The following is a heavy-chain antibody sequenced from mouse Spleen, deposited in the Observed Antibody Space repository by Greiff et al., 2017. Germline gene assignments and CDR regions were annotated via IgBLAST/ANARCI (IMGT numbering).Heavy chain of an antibody. Sequence: QVQLKQSGAELVRPGASVTLSCKASGYTFTDYEMHWVKQTPVHGLEWIGAIDPETGGTAYNQKFKGKAILTADKSSSTAYMELRSLTSEDSAVYYCTRGEGAWFAYWGQGTLVTVSA. CDR1: GYTFTDYE. J-gene: IGHJ3*01. CDR3: TRGEGAWFAY. CDR2: IDPETGGT. D-gene: IGHD3-3*01. V-gene: IGHV1-15*01.